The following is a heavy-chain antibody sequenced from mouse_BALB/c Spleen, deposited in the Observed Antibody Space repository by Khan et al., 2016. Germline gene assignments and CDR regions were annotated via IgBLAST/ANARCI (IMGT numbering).Heavy chain of an antibody. CDR1: GFTFSDYY. V-gene: IGHV5-4*02. Sequence: EVELVESGGGLVKPGGSLKLSCAASGFTFSDYYMYWVRQTPVKRLEWVATISDGGSYTYYPDSVKGRFTISRANAKNNLYLQMSSLKPEDTAIYYCERDDGWVAYWGRGTLVTVSA. CDR2: ISDGGSYT. J-gene: IGHJ3*01. D-gene: IGHD2-3*01. CDR3: ERDDGWVAY.